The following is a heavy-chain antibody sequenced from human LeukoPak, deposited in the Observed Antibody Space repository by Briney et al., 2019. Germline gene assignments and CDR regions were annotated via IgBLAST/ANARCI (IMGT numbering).Heavy chain of an antibody. D-gene: IGHD4-17*01. CDR1: GFTFSSYC. J-gene: IGHJ4*02. V-gene: IGHV3-30*18. CDR3: ENDGERDYPSGYFDS. CDR2: ISYDGSNK. Sequence: PGGSLRLSCAAAGFTFSSYCMHWVRQPPNRGREWVAVISYDGSNKYYADSVKGRFTISRDNSKNTPYLQMNSLRAEDTAVCYCENDGERDYPSGYFDSWGQGTLVTVSS.